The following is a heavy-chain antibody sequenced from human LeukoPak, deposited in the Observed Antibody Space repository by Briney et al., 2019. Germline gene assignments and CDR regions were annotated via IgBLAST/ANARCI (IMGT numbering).Heavy chain of an antibody. CDR3: ARRAWGYDFWSGYYGETYYYYMDV. V-gene: IGHV3-30*02. CDR2: IRYDGSNK. Sequence: GGSLRLSCAASGFTFSSYGMHWVRQAPGKGLEWVAFIRYDGSNKYYADSVKGRFTISRDNSKNTLYLQMNSLRAEDTAVYYCARRAWGYDFWSGYYGETYYYYMDVWGKGTTVTVSS. J-gene: IGHJ6*03. CDR1: GFTFSSYG. D-gene: IGHD3-3*01.